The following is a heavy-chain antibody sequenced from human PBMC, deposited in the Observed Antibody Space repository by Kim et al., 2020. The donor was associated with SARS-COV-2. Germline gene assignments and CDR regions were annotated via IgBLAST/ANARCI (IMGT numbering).Heavy chain of an antibody. V-gene: IGHV3-33*01. D-gene: IGHD5-18*01. CDR3: ARDIGNSYAPDY. CDR2: IWYDGSNK. J-gene: IGHJ4*02. CDR1: GFTFSSYG. Sequence: GGSLRLSCAASGFTFSSYGMHWVRQAPGKGLEWVAVIWYDGSNKYYADSVKGRFTISRDNSKNTLYLQMNSLRAEDTAVYYCARDIGNSYAPDYWGQGTLVTVSS.